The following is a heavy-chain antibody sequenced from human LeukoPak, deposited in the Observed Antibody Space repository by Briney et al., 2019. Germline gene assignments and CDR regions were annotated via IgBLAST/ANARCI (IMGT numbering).Heavy chain of an antibody. V-gene: IGHV4-59*01. CDR2: IYYSGST. D-gene: IGHD6-13*01. J-gene: IGHJ4*02. CDR1: GGSISSYY. CDR3: ARGESPGYSSSWGY. Sequence: SETLSLTCTVSGGSISSYYWGWIRQPPGKGLEWIGYIYYSGSTNYNPSLKSRVTISVDTSKNQFSLKLSSVTAADTAVYYCARGESPGYSSSWGYWGQGTLVTVSS.